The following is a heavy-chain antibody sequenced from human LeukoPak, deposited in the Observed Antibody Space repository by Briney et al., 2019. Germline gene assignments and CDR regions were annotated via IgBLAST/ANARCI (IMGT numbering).Heavy chain of an antibody. Sequence: SETLSLTCTVSGGSISSGSYYWSWIRQPAGKGLEWIGRIYTSGSTNYNPSLKSRVTISVDTSKNQFSLKLSSVTAADTAVYYCARGYDFWSGYRYFYYSYYMDVWGKGTTVTVSS. CDR2: IYTSGST. D-gene: IGHD3-3*01. CDR3: ARGYDFWSGYRYFYYSYYMDV. V-gene: IGHV4-61*02. CDR1: GGSISSGSYY. J-gene: IGHJ6*03.